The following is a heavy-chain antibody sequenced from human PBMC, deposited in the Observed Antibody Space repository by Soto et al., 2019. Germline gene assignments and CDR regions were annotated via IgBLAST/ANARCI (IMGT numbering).Heavy chain of an antibody. Sequence: EVQLVESGGGLVQPGGSLRLSCAASGFTFSTYSMNWVRQAPGKGLEWISYISSSSSTIYYADSVKGRFTISRDNAKNSLYLHLNSLRAEDTAVYYCARERFNFDYWGQGTLVTVSS. CDR2: ISSSSSTI. V-gene: IGHV3-48*01. CDR1: GFTFSTYS. CDR3: ARERFNFDY. J-gene: IGHJ4*02.